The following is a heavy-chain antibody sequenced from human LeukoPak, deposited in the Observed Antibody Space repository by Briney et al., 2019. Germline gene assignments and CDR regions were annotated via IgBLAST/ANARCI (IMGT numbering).Heavy chain of an antibody. CDR3: AELGITMIGGV. D-gene: IGHD3-10*02. V-gene: IGHV3-48*03. Sequence: PGGALRLYCAASGFTLSSYEMNWVRQAPGKGLEWVSYISSSGSTIYYADSVKGRFTISRDNAKNSLYLQMNSLRAEDTAVYYCAELGITMIGGVWGKGTTVTISS. CDR1: GFTLSSYE. CDR2: ISSSGSTI. J-gene: IGHJ6*04.